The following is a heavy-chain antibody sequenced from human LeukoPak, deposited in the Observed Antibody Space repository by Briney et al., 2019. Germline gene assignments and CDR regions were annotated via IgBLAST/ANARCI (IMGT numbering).Heavy chain of an antibody. CDR1: GYSFTNYW. D-gene: IGHD3-10*01. V-gene: IGHV5-51*01. CDR3: ATRLKFGEFPYYFDY. Sequence: GESLKISCKGSGYSFTNYWIGWVRQMPGKGLEWMGIIYPGDSDTRYRPSFQGQVTISADKSISTAYLQWDSLKASDTAMYYCATRLKFGEFPYYFDYWAQGTLVTVSS. J-gene: IGHJ4*02. CDR2: IYPGDSDT.